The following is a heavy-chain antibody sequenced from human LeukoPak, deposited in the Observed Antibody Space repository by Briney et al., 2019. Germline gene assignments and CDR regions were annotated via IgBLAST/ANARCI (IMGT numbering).Heavy chain of an antibody. CDR2: ISAYNGNT. Sequence: ASVKVSCKASGYTFTSYGISWVRQAPGQGLEWMGWISAYNGNTNYAQKLQGRVTMTTDTSTSTAYTELRSLRSDDTAVYHCAREFGYCSSTSCYAPDYWGQGTLVTVSS. V-gene: IGHV1-18*04. J-gene: IGHJ4*02. D-gene: IGHD2-2*03. CDR1: GYTFTSYG. CDR3: AREFGYCSSTSCYAPDY.